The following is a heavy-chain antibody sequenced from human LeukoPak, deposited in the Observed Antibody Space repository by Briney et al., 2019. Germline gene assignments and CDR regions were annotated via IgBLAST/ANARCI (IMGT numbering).Heavy chain of an antibody. Sequence: SETLSLTCTVSGGSISSGSYYWSWIRQPAGKGLEWIGRIYTSGSTNYNPSLKSRVTISVDTSKNQFSLKLSSVTAADTAVYYCAREKMGFHSDAFDIWGQGTMVTVSS. J-gene: IGHJ3*02. CDR1: GGSISSGSYY. CDR3: AREKMGFHSDAFDI. CDR2: IYTSGST. V-gene: IGHV4-61*02. D-gene: IGHD5-24*01.